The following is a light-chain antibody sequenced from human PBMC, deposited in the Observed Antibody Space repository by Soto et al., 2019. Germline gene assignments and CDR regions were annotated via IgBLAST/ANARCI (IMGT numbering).Light chain of an antibody. CDR1: SSDVGGYNY. CDR2: EVN. Sequence: QSALTQPASVSGSPGQSITISCTGTSSDVGGYNYVSWYQQHPGKAPKLMIYEVNNRPSGVSNRFSGSKSGNTASLTISGLQAEDDADYYCSSYTSSSIDYVFGTGTNVTVL. V-gene: IGLV2-14*01. J-gene: IGLJ1*01. CDR3: SSYTSSSIDYV.